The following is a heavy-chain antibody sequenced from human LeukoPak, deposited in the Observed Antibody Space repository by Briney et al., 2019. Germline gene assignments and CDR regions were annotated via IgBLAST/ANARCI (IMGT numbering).Heavy chain of an antibody. D-gene: IGHD3-22*01. Sequence: PGGSLRLSCEPSGFPFSSYWMLWVRQAPGKGLVWVSRISGDGTIKTYADFVRGRFTISRDNTKNILYLQMNSLKVEDTAIYYCARETISGSDIDYWGQGTLVTVSS. V-gene: IGHV3-74*03. J-gene: IGHJ4*02. CDR3: ARETISGSDIDY. CDR2: ISGDGTIK. CDR1: GFPFSSYW.